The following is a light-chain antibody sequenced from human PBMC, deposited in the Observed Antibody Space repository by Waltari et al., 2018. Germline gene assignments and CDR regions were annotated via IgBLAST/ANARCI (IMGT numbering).Light chain of an antibody. CDR3: SSYSSTTTRVI. V-gene: IGLV2-14*03. Sequence: QSALTQPASVSGSPGQSITISCTVSSTDIGGYFFVSWYQQHPGTAPKLIIYGVSNRPSGVSDRFSGSKSDNTASLTISGLQTEDEADYYCSSYSSTTTRVIFGGGTRLTVL. CDR2: GVS. J-gene: IGLJ2*01. CDR1: STDIGGYFF.